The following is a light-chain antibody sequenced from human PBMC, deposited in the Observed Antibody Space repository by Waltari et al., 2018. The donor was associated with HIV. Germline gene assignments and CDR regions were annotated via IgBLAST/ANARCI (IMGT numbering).Light chain of an antibody. CDR3: FSYAGNYIWV. J-gene: IGLJ2*01. Sequence: QSALPQPRPVSGSPGQSVTISCPGTSSDVCALIYVSWYQHHPAKAPKLIIYDVSKRPSGVPDRFSGSKSGNTASLTISGLQAEDEADYYCFSYAGNYIWVFGGGTKLTVL. CDR1: SSDVCALIY. CDR2: DVS. V-gene: IGLV2-11*01.